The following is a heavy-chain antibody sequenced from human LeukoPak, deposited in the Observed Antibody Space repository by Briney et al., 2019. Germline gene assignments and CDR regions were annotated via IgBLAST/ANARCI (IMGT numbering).Heavy chain of an antibody. CDR3: ARLDYGGSEIVDY. CDR2: IYPDDSGT. J-gene: IGHJ4*02. D-gene: IGHD4-23*01. Sequence: GESLKISCKGTGYRFSDYWIGWVRQMPGKGLEWMGVIYPDDSGTRYSPSFQGQVTISADKSINTAHLQWSSLKTSDTAMFYCARLDYGGSEIVDYWGQGTLVTVSS. CDR1: GYRFSDYW. V-gene: IGHV5-51*01.